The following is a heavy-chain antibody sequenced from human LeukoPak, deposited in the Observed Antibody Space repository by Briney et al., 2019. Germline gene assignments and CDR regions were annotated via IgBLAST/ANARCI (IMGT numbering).Heavy chain of an antibody. CDR3: ARVGAMVL. CDR1: GYTFTGYY. D-gene: IGHD5-18*01. J-gene: IGHJ4*02. CDR2: INPNSGGT. V-gene: IGHV1-2*02. Sequence: ASVKVSFKASGYTFTGYYIHWVRQAPGQGLEWMGWINPNSGGTNYAQKFQGRVTMTRDKSISTAYMDLSSLTSDDTAAYYCARVGAMVLWGQGTHVTVSS.